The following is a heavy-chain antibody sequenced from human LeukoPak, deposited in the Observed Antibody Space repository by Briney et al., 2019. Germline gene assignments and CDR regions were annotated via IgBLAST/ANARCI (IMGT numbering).Heavy chain of an antibody. CDR1: GFTFSSYS. CDR3: ARRGLTGDFRGMDV. CDR2: ISGSSSYI. Sequence: GGSLRLSCAASGFTFSSYSMNWVRQAPGKGLEWVSSISGSSSYIYYADSVKGRFTISRDNAKNSLYLQMNSLRAEDTAVYYCARRGLTGDFRGMDVWGQGTTVTVSS. V-gene: IGHV3-21*01. D-gene: IGHD7-27*01. J-gene: IGHJ6*02.